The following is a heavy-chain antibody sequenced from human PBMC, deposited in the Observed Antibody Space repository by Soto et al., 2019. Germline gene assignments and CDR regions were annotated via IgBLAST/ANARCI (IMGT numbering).Heavy chain of an antibody. D-gene: IGHD3-22*01. J-gene: IGHJ6*02. CDR3: SRMARYYYNSRGYHEVNYYYYGMEV. CDR2: MIPIFGTA. CDR1: GGTFSSYA. Sequence: QVQLVQSGAEVKKPGSSVKVSCKASGGTFSSYAISWVRQAPGQGLEWMGGMIPIFGTANYAQKFQGRVTITADESTSTADMEMSSLRSEDTAVYYYSRMARYYYNSRGYHEVNYYYYGMEVWGQGTTVTVSS. V-gene: IGHV1-69*01.